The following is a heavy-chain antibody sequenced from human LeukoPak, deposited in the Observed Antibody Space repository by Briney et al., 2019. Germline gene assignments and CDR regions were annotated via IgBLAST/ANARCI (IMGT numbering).Heavy chain of an antibody. V-gene: IGHV3-48*03. CDR3: ARTRSFDY. D-gene: IGHD3-16*02. J-gene: IGHJ4*02. CDR1: GFIFSNYA. Sequence: QPGGSLRLSCAASGFIFSNYAMNWVRQAPGKGLEWVSYISSSGSNIYYADSLKGRFTISRDNAKNSLYLQMNSLRAEDTAVYYCARTRSFDYWGQGTLVTVSS. CDR2: ISSSGSNI.